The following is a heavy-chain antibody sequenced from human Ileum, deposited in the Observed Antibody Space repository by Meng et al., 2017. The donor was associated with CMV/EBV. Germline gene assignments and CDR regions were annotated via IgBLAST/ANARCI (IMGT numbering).Heavy chain of an antibody. CDR2: IYYSGSA. D-gene: IGHD5-24*01. Sequence: SETLSLTCSVSGGTISSPFYFWGWVRQPPGKGLEWIANIYYSGSASYNPSLKGRVTILVDTSKDEFSLKLSSVTAADTAVYYCARVPHTLQNPSPAPYYFDYWGQATLVTVSS. J-gene: IGHJ4*02. CDR1: GGTISSPFYF. CDR3: ARVPHTLQNPSPAPYYFDY. V-gene: IGHV4-39*07.